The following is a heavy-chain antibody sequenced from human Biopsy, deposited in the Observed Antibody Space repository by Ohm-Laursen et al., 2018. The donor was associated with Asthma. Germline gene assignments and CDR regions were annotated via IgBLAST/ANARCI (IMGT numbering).Heavy chain of an antibody. Sequence: SETLSLTCTVSPGSINDYYWNWIRQFPGKGLEWIGYVHSTGSTRFNPSLKGRLTISVDTSVDQVSLKLTSVTAADTAVYYCARATSTWSQSGPHYFDHWGQETLVTVSS. V-gene: IGHV4-59*01. CDR3: ARATSTWSQSGPHYFDH. D-gene: IGHD6-13*01. CDR1: PGSINDYY. J-gene: IGHJ4*02. CDR2: VHSTGST.